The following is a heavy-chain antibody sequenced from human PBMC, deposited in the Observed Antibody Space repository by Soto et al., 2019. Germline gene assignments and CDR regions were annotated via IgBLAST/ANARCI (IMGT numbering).Heavy chain of an antibody. J-gene: IGHJ4*02. CDR1: GFTFSSYW. Sequence: GGSLRLSCAASGFTFSSYWMHWVRQAPGKGLVWVSRIKGDGSETNYADSVKGRFTISRDNAKNTLYLQLNSLRAEDTGVYYCLRGNSGYGNFDYWGQGTRVTVSS. V-gene: IGHV3-74*01. D-gene: IGHD5-12*01. CDR2: IKGDGSET. CDR3: LRGNSGYGNFDY.